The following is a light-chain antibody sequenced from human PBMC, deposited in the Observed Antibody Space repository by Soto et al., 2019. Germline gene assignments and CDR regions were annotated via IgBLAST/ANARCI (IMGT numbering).Light chain of an antibody. V-gene: IGKV3-15*01. Sequence: IVLTHSPGTLSLSPGERATLSCTASQSVSSSSLAWYQQKPGQAPRLLIYGASARATGVPDRFSGSGSGTEFTLTISSLQSEDFAVYYCQQYNNWPPITFGQGTRLEIK. CDR2: GAS. CDR1: QSVSSS. J-gene: IGKJ5*01. CDR3: QQYNNWPPIT.